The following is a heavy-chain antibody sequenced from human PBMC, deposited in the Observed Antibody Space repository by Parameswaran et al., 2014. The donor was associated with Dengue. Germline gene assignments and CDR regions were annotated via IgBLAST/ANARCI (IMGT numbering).Heavy chain of an antibody. CDR3: ARDYYDSSGQDDAFDI. D-gene: IGHD3-22*01. Sequence: RWIRQPPGKGLEWIGRIYTSGSTNYNPSLKSRVTISVDTSKNQFSLKLSSVTAADTAVYYCARDYYDSSGQDDAFDIWGQGTMVTVSS. CDR2: IYTSGST. J-gene: IGHJ3*02. V-gene: IGHV4-61*02.